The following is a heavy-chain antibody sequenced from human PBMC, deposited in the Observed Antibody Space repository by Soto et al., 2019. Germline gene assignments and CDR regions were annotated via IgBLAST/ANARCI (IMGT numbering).Heavy chain of an antibody. V-gene: IGHV3-15*01. D-gene: IGHD5-18*01. J-gene: IGHJ4*02. Sequence: PGGSLRLSCAASGFTVSNAWMSWVRQAPGKGLEWVGRIKSKTDGATTDYAAPVKGRFTISRDDSKNTLFLQMNSLKTEDTAVYYCAAALLGYSYGHPLFDYWGQGTLVTVSS. CDR3: AAALLGYSYGHPLFDY. CDR1: GFTVSNAW. CDR2: IKSKTDGATT.